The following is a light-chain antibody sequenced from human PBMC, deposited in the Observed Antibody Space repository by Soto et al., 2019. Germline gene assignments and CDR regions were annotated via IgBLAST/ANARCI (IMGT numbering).Light chain of an antibody. V-gene: IGKV1-5*03. CDR3: QQYQTWT. Sequence: DIQMTQSPLTLSASVGDRVTITCRASQTISRWLAWYQQKPGKAPKLLIYRASSLESGVPSRFSGSGSGTEFTLNISSLQSADSATYYCQQYQTWTFGQGTKVEIK. J-gene: IGKJ1*01. CDR2: RAS. CDR1: QTISRW.